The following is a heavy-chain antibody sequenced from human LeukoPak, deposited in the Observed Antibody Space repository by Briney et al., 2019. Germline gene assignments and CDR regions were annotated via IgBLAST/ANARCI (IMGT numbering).Heavy chain of an antibody. D-gene: IGHD3-10*01. CDR1: GGSISSGGYY. Sequence: SQTLSLTCTVSGGSISSGGYYWSWIRQHPGKGLEWIGYIYYSGSTYYNPSLKSRVTISVDTSKNQFSLKLSSVTAADTAVYYCARKRYLGSGGGGYYFDYWGQGTLVTVSS. CDR3: ARKRYLGSGGGGYYFDY. J-gene: IGHJ4*02. V-gene: IGHV4-31*03. CDR2: IYYSGST.